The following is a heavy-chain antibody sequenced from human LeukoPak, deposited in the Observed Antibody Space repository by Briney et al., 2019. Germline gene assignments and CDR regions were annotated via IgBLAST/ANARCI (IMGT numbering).Heavy chain of an antibody. D-gene: IGHD3-10*01. J-gene: IGHJ4*02. CDR1: GGSFSGYY. CDR2: INHSGST. V-gene: IGHV4-34*01. CDR3: ARGALVRGVSL. Sequence: SETLSLTCAVYGGSFSGYYWSWIRQPPGKGLEWIGEINHSGSTNYNPSLKSRVTISVDTSKNQFSLKLSSVTAADTAVYYCARGALVRGVSLWGQGTLVTVSS.